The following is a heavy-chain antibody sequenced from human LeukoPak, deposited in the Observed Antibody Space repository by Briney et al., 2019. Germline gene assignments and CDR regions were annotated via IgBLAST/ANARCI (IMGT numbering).Heavy chain of an antibody. D-gene: IGHD3-22*01. CDR1: GGTFSSYA. J-gene: IGHJ1*01. Sequence: SVKVSCKASGGTFSSYAISWVRQAPGQGLEWMGRIIPIFGTANYAQKFQGRVTITADRSTSTAYMELSSLRSEDTAVYYCATYYYDSSEEYFQHWGQGTLVTVSS. CDR2: IIPIFGTA. V-gene: IGHV1-69*06. CDR3: ATYYYDSSEEYFQH.